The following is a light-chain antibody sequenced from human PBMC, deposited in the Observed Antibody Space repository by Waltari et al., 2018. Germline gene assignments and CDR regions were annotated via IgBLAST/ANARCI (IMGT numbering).Light chain of an antibody. J-gene: IGLJ3*02. CDR3: QVWDINSDHIWV. Sequence: SYVVTPPPSMSAAPGQTARITCGGRNIGSKSVHWSQQRPSQAPVLFVYDDKDRPSGIPERFSGSNSGNTATLTISRVEAGDEADYYCQVWDINSDHIWVFGGGTKLTVL. V-gene: IGLV3-21*02. CDR1: NIGSKS. CDR2: DDK.